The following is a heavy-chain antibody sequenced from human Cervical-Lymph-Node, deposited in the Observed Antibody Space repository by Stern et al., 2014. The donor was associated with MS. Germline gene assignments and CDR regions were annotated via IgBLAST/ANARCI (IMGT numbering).Heavy chain of an antibody. CDR2: IYHSGST. Sequence: QVQLQESGPGLVKPSGTLSLTCAISGDYINNSNWWSWVRQPPGKGLEWIGEIYHSGSTSYNPSLKSRVPISVDPSKNQFSLNLDSVTAADTAVYYCATIGGGDYWGQGILVTVSS. D-gene: IGHD3-16*01. V-gene: IGHV4-4*02. J-gene: IGHJ4*02. CDR1: GDYINNSNW. CDR3: ATIGGGDY.